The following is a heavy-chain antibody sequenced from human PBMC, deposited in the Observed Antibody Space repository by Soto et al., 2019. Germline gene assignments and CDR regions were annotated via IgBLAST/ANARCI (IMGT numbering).Heavy chain of an antibody. Sequence: EVQLLESGGALVQPGGSLRLSCAASGFGFSAYAMSWVRQAPGRGLQWVTVTTGSDETTYYADSVRGRFTISRDNSKNTLHLHMYSLRAEDTATYYCAKAQEASGNVNSFLHFWGQGTLVTVSS. CDR2: TTGSDETT. J-gene: IGHJ4*02. CDR1: GFGFSAYA. CDR3: AKAQEASGNVNSFLHF. D-gene: IGHD5-12*01. V-gene: IGHV3-23*01.